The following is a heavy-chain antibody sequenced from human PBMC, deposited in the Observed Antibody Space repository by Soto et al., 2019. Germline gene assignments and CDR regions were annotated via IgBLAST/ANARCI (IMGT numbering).Heavy chain of an antibody. CDR1: GFSFSDYW. V-gene: IGHV3-7*05. D-gene: IGHD5-18*01. CDR3: AAGRWMVRY. CDR2: VKQDGSEK. Sequence: EVQLVESGGGLVQPGGSLRVSCATSGFSFSDYWMSWVRQSPGKGMEWVANVKQDGSEKNYVDSVKGRFSISRDNARKSVYLHMNSLRGEDTAVYHCAAGRWMVRYWGQGTLVTVSS. J-gene: IGHJ4*02.